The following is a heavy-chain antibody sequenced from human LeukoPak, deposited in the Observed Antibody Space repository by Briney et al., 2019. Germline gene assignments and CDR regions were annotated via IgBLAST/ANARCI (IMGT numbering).Heavy chain of an antibody. J-gene: IGHJ4*02. Sequence: PGGSLRLSCAASGFTFSSHWMSWVRQAPGKRLEWVANIKQDGSEKYYVDSVKGRFTISRDNAKNSLYLQMDSLRAEGTAVYYCASRAGYSSSWSAFDYWGQGTLVTVSS. D-gene: IGHD6-13*01. V-gene: IGHV3-7*05. CDR2: IKQDGSEK. CDR3: ASRAGYSSSWSAFDY. CDR1: GFTFSSHW.